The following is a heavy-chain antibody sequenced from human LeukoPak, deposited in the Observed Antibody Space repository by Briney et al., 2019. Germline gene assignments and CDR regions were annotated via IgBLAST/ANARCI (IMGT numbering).Heavy chain of an antibody. J-gene: IGHJ6*03. CDR3: ARGTPWCYYMDV. Sequence: GGSLRLSCAASGFTFSNFDMHWVRQITGKGLEWVSSIGTAGKTNYRGSVKGRFTISRENAKHSLYLQMNSLTTGDTAVYYCARGTPWCYYMDVWGKGTTVTVSS. D-gene: IGHD2-15*01. CDR1: GFTFSNFD. CDR2: IGTAGKT. V-gene: IGHV3-13*01.